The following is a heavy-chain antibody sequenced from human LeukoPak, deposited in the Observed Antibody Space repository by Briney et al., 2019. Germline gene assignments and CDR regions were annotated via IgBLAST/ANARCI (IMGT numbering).Heavy chain of an antibody. CDR3: ARDNSYMDV. V-gene: IGHV4-4*02. D-gene: IGHD4-11*01. J-gene: IGHJ6*03. CDR2: TYDSGST. CDR1: GGSISSSNW. Sequence: PSETLSLTCAVSGGSISSSNWWSWVRQPPGKGLEWIGETYDSGSTKYNPSLKSRVTISVDKSKNQFTLNVNSVTAADTAVYYCARDNSYMDVWGKGTTVTVSS.